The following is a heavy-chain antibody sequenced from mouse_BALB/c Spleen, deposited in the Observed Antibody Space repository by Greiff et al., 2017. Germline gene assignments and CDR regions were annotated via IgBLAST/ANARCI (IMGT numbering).Heavy chain of an antibody. D-gene: IGHD1-1*01. CDR3: ARYLTTVVEGFAY. CDR1: GDSITSGY. CDR2: ISYSGST. J-gene: IGHJ3*01. Sequence: EVQLQESGPSLVKPSQTLSLTCSVTGDSITSGYWNWIRKFPGNKLEYMGYISYSGSTYYNPSLKSRISITRDTSKNQYYLQLNSVTTEDTATYYCARYLTTVVEGFAYWGQGTLVTVSA. V-gene: IGHV3-8*02.